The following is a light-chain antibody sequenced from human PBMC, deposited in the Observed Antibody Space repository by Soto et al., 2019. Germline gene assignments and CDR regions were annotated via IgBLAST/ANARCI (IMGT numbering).Light chain of an antibody. V-gene: IGKV3-11*01. CDR1: QSVSSY. J-gene: IGKJ4*01. CDR3: QQRGDWPT. CDR2: DAS. Sequence: EIVLTQSPATLSLSPGERATLSCRASQSVSSYLAWYQQKPGQAPRLLIYDASNRATGIPARFSGSGSGTDLHLTISSLEPEDFAVYYCQQRGDWPTFGGGTKVEIK.